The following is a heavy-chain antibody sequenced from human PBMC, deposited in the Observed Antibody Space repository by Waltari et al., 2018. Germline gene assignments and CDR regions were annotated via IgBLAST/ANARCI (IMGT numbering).Heavy chain of an antibody. J-gene: IGHJ4*02. V-gene: IGHV1-69-2*01. CDR2: VNPEDGET. CDR1: GYTFTDYY. CDR3: ASSAPSGYDLDY. Sequence: EVQLEQSGAEVKKPGATVKISCKASGYTFTDYYIHWVQQAPGKGLEWMGRVNPEDGETIYAEKFQGRVTITADTSTDTAYMELSSLRSEDTAMYYCASSAPSGYDLDYWGQGTLVTVSS. D-gene: IGHD5-12*01.